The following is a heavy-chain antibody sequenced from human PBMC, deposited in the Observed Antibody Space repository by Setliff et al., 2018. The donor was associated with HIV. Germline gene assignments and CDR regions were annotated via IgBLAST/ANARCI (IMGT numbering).Heavy chain of an antibody. D-gene: IGHD3-10*01. Sequence: GGSLRLSCAASGFTFSTYSMNWVRQAPGKGLEWVSSISRSSSDMHYIESVKGRFTIFRDNAKNSVFLQMNSLRVEDTAVYYCARDYLYYNMYNGSPVYGMDVWGQGTTVTVSS. J-gene: IGHJ6*02. CDR3: ARDYLYYNMYNGSPVYGMDV. CDR1: GFTFSTYS. V-gene: IGHV3-21*01. CDR2: ISRSSSDM.